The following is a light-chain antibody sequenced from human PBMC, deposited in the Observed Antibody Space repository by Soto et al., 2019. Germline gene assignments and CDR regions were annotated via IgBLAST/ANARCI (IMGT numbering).Light chain of an antibody. V-gene: IGLV2-18*01. CDR3: SVYTRTSTYV. CDR1: IDDVTAYYR. J-gene: IGLJ1*01. CDR2: DVS. Sequence: QSVLTQPPSVSGSPGQSVTISCSGTIDDVTAYYRVSWYQQTPGTAPKLMIYDVSNRPSGVPDRFSGSRSGNTASLTISWLQAEDEGDYYCSVYTRTSTYVFGTGTKLTVL.